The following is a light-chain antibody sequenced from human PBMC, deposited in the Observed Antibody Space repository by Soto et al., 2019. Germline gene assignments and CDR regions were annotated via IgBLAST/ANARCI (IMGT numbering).Light chain of an antibody. Sequence: QSVLTQPPSTSGTPGQRVTISWSGSRSNIGSNTVTWYQQLPGTAPKLLIYSNNQRPSGVPDRFSGSKSGTSASLAISGLQSEAEADYYCAAWDDSLNGSYVFGTGTKVTVL. J-gene: IGLJ1*01. CDR3: AAWDDSLNGSYV. CDR2: SNN. V-gene: IGLV1-44*01. CDR1: RSNIGSNT.